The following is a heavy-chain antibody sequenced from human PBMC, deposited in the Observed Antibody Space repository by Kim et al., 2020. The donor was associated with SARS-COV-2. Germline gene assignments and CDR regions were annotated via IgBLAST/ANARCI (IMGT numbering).Heavy chain of an antibody. CDR2: IFYTGST. CDR3: ARGLRHLWEYYFDY. CDR1: GDSVSASNMF. D-gene: IGHD3-3*02. Sequence: SETLSLTCAVSGDSVSASNMFWGWIRQPPGSGLEWIGIIFYTGSTYYNPSFKSRVTMSVDMSKNQFSLRLSSVTAADSAVYYCARGLRHLWEYYFDYWGRGALVPVAS. J-gene: IGHJ4*02. V-gene: IGHV4-39*07.